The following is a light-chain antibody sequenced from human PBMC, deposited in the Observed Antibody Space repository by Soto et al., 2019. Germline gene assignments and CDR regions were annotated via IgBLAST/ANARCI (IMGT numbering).Light chain of an antibody. J-gene: IGKJ5*01. CDR2: DTS. Sequence: EIVMTQSPATLSVSPGERVTLSCRASQSVSRNLAWYQQKPGQAPRLLIYDTSSRVTGIPDRFSGSGSGTDFTLTISRLEPEDFAVFYCQQYGTSEIIFGQGTRLEIK. CDR1: QSVSRN. CDR3: QQYGTSEII. V-gene: IGKV3-20*01.